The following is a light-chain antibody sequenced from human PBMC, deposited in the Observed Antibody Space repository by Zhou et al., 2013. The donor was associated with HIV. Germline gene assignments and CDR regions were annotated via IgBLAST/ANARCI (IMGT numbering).Light chain of an antibody. CDR1: QSLNGD. CDR3: QQRSNWLT. Sequence: EIVMAQSPATLSVFPGERATLSCRAGQSLNGDLAWYQQKPGQTPRLLIYGVSTRATGIPARFSGSGSGTDFTLTISSLEPEDFAVYYCQQRSNWLTFGGGTKVEIK. J-gene: IGKJ4*01. V-gene: IGKV3-11*01. CDR2: GVS.